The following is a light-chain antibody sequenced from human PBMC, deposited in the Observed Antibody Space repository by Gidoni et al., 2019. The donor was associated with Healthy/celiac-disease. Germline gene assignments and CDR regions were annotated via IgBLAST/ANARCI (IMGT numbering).Light chain of an antibody. V-gene: IGKV3-11*01. Sequence: EIVLTQSPATLSLSPGERATLSCRASQSVSSYLAWYQQKPGQAPRLLIYDASIGSGTDFTLTISSLEPEDFAVYDGQQRSNWPPFTFGPGTKVDIK. CDR1: QSVSSY. J-gene: IGKJ3*01. CDR3: QQRSNWPPFT. CDR2: DAS.